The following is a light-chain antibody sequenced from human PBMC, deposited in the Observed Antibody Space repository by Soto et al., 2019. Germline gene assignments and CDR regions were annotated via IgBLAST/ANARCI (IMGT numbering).Light chain of an antibody. Sequence: QSVLTQPPSASGTPGQRVTISCSGSSSNIGRDFVYWYQQVPGTAPKPLIYSDNQRYSGFPDRFSGSKSGTSASLTISGLRSEDEADYYCASWDDNLSGVVFGGGTKLTVL. CDR1: SSNIGRDF. V-gene: IGLV1-47*02. CDR2: SDN. CDR3: ASWDDNLSGVV. J-gene: IGLJ2*01.